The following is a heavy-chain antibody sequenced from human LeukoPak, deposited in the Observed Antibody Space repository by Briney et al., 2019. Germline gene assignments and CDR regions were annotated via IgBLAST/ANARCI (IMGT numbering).Heavy chain of an antibody. J-gene: IGHJ4*02. Sequence: SQTPSLTCAISGDCPSRTSAAWNWIRQSPSRGLEWVGRTYYRSKWYYDDARSIKGRVTINQDTSKNQFSLQLNSVTHDDTAMYYCARITASGSHDYWGQGTLVTVPP. D-gene: IGHD6-25*01. CDR3: ARITASGSHDY. CDR1: GDCPSRTSAA. CDR2: TYYRSKWYY. V-gene: IGHV6-1*01.